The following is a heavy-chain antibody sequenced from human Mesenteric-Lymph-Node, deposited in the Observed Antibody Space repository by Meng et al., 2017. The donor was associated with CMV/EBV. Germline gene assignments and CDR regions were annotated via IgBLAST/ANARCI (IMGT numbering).Heavy chain of an antibody. V-gene: IGHV3-23*01. CDR1: GFTFNTYT. CDR2: ISGSGGST. Sequence: GGSLRLSCAASGFTFNTYTIHWVRQAPGKGLEWVSAISGSGGSTYYADSVKGRFTISRDNSKNTLYLQMNSLRAEDTAVYYCAKVSIAAEGDYWGQGTLVTVSS. CDR3: AKVSIAAEGDY. J-gene: IGHJ4*02. D-gene: IGHD6-13*01.